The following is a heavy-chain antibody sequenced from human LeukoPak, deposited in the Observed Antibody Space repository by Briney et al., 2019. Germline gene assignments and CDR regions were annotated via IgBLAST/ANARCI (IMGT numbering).Heavy chain of an antibody. CDR1: AGSISSSRYY. J-gene: IGHJ4*02. CDR3: ARTIYSGSYSYSHTYFDY. Sequence: PSETLSLTCTVLAGSISSSRYYWGWIRQPPGKGLEWIASIFYSGSTYYNPSLKSRLTISVDTSKNQFSLKLSSVTAADTAVYYYARTIYSGSYSYSHTYFDYWGQGTLVTVSS. V-gene: IGHV4-39*01. D-gene: IGHD1-26*01. CDR2: IFYSGST.